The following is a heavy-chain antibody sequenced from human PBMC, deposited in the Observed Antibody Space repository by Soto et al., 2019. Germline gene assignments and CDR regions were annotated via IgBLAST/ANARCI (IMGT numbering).Heavy chain of an antibody. J-gene: IGHJ5*02. CDR1: GYTFTSYY. V-gene: IGHV1-46*03. D-gene: IGHD3-10*01. Sequence: ASVKVSCKASGYTFTSYYMHWVRQAPGQGLEWMGIINPSGGSTSYAQKFQGRVTMTRDTPTSTVYMELSSLRSEDTAVYYCARAASERGWRFGESNWFDPWGQGTLVTVSS. CDR2: INPSGGST. CDR3: ARAASERGWRFGESNWFDP.